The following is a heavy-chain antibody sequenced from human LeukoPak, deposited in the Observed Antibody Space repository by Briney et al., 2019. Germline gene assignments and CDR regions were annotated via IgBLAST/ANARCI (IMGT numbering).Heavy chain of an antibody. D-gene: IGHD3-16*02. J-gene: IGHJ4*02. CDR1: GYSFTNYA. V-gene: IGHV7-4-1*02. CDR3: ARAFQSLGGLSLPDY. Sequence: RASVKVSCKASGYSFTNYAMNWVRQAPGQGPEWMGWIHPSTGNPTYAQGFTGRFVFSLDTSVSTTYLQISSLKAEDTAVYFCARAFQSLGGLSLPDYWGQGTLLTVSS. CDR2: IHPSTGNP.